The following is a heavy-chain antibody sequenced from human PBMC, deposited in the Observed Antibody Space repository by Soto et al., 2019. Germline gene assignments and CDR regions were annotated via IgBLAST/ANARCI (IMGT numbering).Heavy chain of an antibody. J-gene: IGHJ6*02. D-gene: IGHD5-18*01. CDR2: ISYDGNNI. V-gene: IGHV3-30*14. CDR3: ARRDSYGGHTNCGMDV. CDR1: GFTFSIHA. Sequence: QVQLVESGGGVVQPGRSLRLSCAASGFTFSIHAMHWVRQAPGKGLEWVAVISYDGNNIVYADSVKGRFTISRDNSENTVALQRNRLREEDTGVYYCARRDSYGGHTNCGMDVWGQGTTVTV.